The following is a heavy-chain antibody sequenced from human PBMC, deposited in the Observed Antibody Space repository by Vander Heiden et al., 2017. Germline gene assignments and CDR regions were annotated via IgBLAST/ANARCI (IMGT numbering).Heavy chain of an antibody. V-gene: IGHV3-30*18. J-gene: IGHJ4*02. CDR1: RVIFSTYG. D-gene: IGHD4-17*01. Sequence: QVRLHESGGGVVQRGRSLILSSAASRVIFSTYGMNWGRQAPGKGLELVAVISYHGSHKYYADSVKGRFTISRDNSKNTLYLQMNSLRAEDTAVYYCAKEMTTVVTSGGVFEYWGQGTLVTVSS. CDR3: AKEMTTVVTSGGVFEY. CDR2: ISYHGSHK.